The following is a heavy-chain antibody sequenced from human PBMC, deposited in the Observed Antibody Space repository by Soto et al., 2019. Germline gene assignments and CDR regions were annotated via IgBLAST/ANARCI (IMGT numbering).Heavy chain of an antibody. J-gene: IGHJ6*02. CDR1: GASITQYY. D-gene: IGHD6-13*01. V-gene: IGHV4-59*01. CDR3: SRMYRSSIYYYYGMDV. Sequence: SETLSLTCTVSGASITQYYWNWIRQSPGKGLEWIVSVSSTGSTVYNPSLTSRVTVSLDTSKNQFSLALNSVTAADTEVYYFSRMYRSSIYYYYGMDVWRQGTTV. CDR2: VSSTGST.